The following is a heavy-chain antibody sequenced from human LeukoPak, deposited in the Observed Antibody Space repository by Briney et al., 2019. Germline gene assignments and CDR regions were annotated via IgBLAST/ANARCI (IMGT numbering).Heavy chain of an antibody. CDR3: ARAVGSGTNWFDP. CDR2: INHSGST. J-gene: IGHJ5*02. D-gene: IGHD3-10*01. Sequence: SETLSLTCAVYGGSFSGYYWSWIRQPPGKGLEWIGEINHSGSTNYNPSLKSRVTISVDRSKNQFSLKLSSVTSADKAVYYCARAVGSGTNWFDPWGQGTLVTVSS. CDR1: GGSFSGYY. V-gene: IGHV4-34*01.